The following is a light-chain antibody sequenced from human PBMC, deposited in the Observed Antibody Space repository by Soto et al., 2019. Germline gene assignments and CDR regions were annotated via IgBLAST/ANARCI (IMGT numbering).Light chain of an antibody. CDR1: KNDIGVYDF. CDR2: EVV. J-gene: IGLJ1*01. Sequence: QSALTQPPSASGSPGQSVTISCTGTKNDIGVYDFVSWYQHHPRKAPRLIIYEVVQRPSGVPDRFSGSKSGNTASLTVSGLQAADEGDYFCKSYAGSNTYVFGSGTKLTVL. V-gene: IGLV2-8*01. CDR3: KSYAGSNTYV.